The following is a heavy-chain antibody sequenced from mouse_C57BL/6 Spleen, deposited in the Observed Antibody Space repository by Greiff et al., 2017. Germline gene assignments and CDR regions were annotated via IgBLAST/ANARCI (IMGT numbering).Heavy chain of an antibody. J-gene: IGHJ2*01. CDR3: TSSYGEYYFDD. D-gene: IGHD1-1*01. CDR2: IYPGTSDT. CDR1: GYTFTSYW. V-gene: IGHV1-5*01. Sequence: EVQLQQSGTVLARPGASVKLSCKTSGYTFTSYWMHWVKQRPGQGLEWIGAIYPGTSDTSYNQKFKGKAKLTAVTSASTAYMELSSLTNEDSADYCCTSSYGEYYFDDWGQGTTRTVSS.